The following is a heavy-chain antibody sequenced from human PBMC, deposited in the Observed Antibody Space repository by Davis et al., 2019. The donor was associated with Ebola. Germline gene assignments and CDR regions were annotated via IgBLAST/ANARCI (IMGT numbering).Heavy chain of an antibody. Sequence: GGSLRLSCLASGFTFKSYAMHWVRQAPGKGLEYIAGITGNGDNTYHADSVKGRFTISRDNSKKTLYLQMNSLRAEDTAVYYCAKSGLSFGVVKYHYGMDVWGKGTTVTVSS. D-gene: IGHD3-3*01. CDR3: AKSGLSFGVVKYHYGMDV. V-gene: IGHV3-64*04. J-gene: IGHJ6*04. CDR2: ITGNGDNT. CDR1: GFTFKSYA.